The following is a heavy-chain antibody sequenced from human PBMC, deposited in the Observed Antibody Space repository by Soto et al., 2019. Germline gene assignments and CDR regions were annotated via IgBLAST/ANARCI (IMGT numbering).Heavy chain of an antibody. D-gene: IGHD2-2*01. CDR1: GGSISSGTW. CDR2: IYHSGSP. CDR3: ERRVPAPPNWFDP. J-gene: IGHJ5*02. Sequence: SETLSLTCAVSGGSISSGTWWSWVRQPPGRGLEWIGEIYHSGSPNYNPSLKSRVTMSVDKSKNLFSLRLSSVTAADSALYYCERRVPAPPNWFDPWGQGNLVPVSS. V-gene: IGHV4-4*02.